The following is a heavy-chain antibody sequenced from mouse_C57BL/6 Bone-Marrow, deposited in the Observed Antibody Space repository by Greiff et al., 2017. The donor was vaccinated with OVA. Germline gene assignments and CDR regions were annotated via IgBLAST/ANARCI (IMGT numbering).Heavy chain of an antibody. CDR3: ARYSLYPFYAMDY. Sequence: EVQLQQSGAELVKPGASVKLSCTASGFNIKDYYMHWVKQRTEQGLEWIGRIDPEDGETKYAPKFQGKATITADTTSNTDYLQISCLTSEDTAVYYCARYSLYPFYAMDYWGQGTSVTVSS. CDR2: IDPEDGET. V-gene: IGHV14-2*01. CDR1: GFNIKDYY. J-gene: IGHJ4*01. D-gene: IGHD2-1*01.